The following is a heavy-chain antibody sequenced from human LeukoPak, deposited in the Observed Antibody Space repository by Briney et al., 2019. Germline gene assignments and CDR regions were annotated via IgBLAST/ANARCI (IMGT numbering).Heavy chain of an antibody. V-gene: IGHV3-30*02. Sequence: PGGSLRLSCAASGFTFSSYWMNWVRQAPGKGLEWVAFIRYDGSNKYYADSVKGRFTISRDNSKNTLYLQMNSLRAEDTAVYYCAKERGGEFDYWGQGTLVTVSS. D-gene: IGHD2-21*01. CDR2: IRYDGSNK. CDR3: AKERGGEFDY. J-gene: IGHJ4*02. CDR1: GFTFSSYW.